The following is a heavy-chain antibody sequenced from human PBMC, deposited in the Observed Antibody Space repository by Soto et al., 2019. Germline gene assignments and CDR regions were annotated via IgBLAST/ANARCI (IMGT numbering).Heavy chain of an antibody. CDR1: GCSISGYS. V-gene: IGHV4-34*01. D-gene: IGHD3-9*01. Sequence: SETLSLTCAVYGCSISGYSWTWLRQPPGKGLEWIGEINHSGTTDYNPALKSRVTMSADTSKNQFSLRMTSVTAADTAVYYCARARFDAWGHSFDGLGVWGHGTTVTASS. J-gene: IGHJ6*02. CDR3: ARARFDAWGHSFDGLGV. CDR2: INHSGTT.